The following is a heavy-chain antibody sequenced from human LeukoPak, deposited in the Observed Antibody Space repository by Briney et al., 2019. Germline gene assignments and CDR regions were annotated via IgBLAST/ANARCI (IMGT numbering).Heavy chain of an antibody. Sequence: GGSLRLSCAASGFTFSNYAMSWVRQAPGKGLEWVSGISSGGGDTPYADSVKGRFTISRDNPRNTLFLQMNSLRAEDTAIYYCTRKDSGRDPCDLWRQGTLDSVSS. CDR2: ISSGGGDT. CDR1: GFTFSNYA. V-gene: IGHV3-23*01. J-gene: IGHJ5*02. CDR3: TRKDSGRDPCDL. D-gene: IGHD2-21*01.